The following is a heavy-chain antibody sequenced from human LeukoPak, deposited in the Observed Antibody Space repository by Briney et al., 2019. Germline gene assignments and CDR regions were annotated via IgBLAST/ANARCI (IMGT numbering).Heavy chain of an antibody. CDR2: MNPNSGNT. CDR3: ASMYYYDSSGYYSDAFDI. D-gene: IGHD3-22*01. J-gene: IGHJ3*02. CDR1: GYTLTSYD. V-gene: IGHV1-8*01. Sequence: ASVKVSCKASGYTLTSYDINWVRQATGQGLEWMGWMNPNSGNTGYAQKFQGRVTMTRNTSISTAYMELSSLRSEDTAVYYCASMYYYDSSGYYSDAFDIWGQGTMVTVSS.